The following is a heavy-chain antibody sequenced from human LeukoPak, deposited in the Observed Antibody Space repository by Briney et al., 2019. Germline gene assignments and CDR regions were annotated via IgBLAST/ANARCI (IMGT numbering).Heavy chain of an antibody. V-gene: IGHV5-51*01. D-gene: IGHD3-22*01. CDR3: ARVIVNSADDSSGYYCMD. CDR2: IYPGDSDT. J-gene: IGHJ4*02. CDR1: GYIFTSYW. Sequence: GESLKISCKGSGYIFTSYWIGWVRQMPGKGLEWMGIIYPGDSDTRYSPSFQGQVTISADKSISTAYLQWSSMKASDTAMYYCARVIVNSADDSSGYYCMDWGQGTLVTVSS.